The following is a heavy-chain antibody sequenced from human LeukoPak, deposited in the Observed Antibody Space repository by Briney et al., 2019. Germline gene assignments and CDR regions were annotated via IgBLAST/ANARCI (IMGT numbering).Heavy chain of an antibody. CDR2: ISASGGNT. CDR3: AKDRDGGANTRAKGFDY. CDR1: GFTFSSYG. V-gene: IGHV3-23*01. J-gene: IGHJ4*02. D-gene: IGHD1-26*01. Sequence: PGGSLRLSCAASGFTFSSYGMSWVRQAPGKGLDWVSAISASGGNTYYADSVKGRFTISRDDSKNTLYPQMNGLRAEDTAVFYCAKDRDGGANTRAKGFDYWGQGTLVTVSS.